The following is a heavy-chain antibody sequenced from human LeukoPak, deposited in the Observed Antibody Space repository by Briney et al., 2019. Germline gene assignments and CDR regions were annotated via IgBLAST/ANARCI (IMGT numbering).Heavy chain of an antibody. Sequence: PGGSLRLSCTASGFTLRDYWMHWVRQAPGKGLVWVSRIDRDASPTNYADSVKGRFTISRDNAKNSLYLQMNSLRAEDTAVYYCARETGRYYYDSSGYYYWGQGTLVTVSS. J-gene: IGHJ4*02. CDR1: GFTLRDYW. D-gene: IGHD3-22*01. CDR2: IDRDASPT. CDR3: ARETGRYYYDSSGYYY. V-gene: IGHV3-74*01.